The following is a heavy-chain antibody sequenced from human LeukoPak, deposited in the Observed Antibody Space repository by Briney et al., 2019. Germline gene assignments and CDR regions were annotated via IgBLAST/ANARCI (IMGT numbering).Heavy chain of an antibody. CDR1: GYTFTSYD. CDR2: MNPNSGNT. Sequence: ASVKVSCKASGYTFTSYDINWVRQATGQGLEWMGWMNPNSGNTGYAQKFQGRVTMTRNTSISTAYMELSSLRSEDTAVYYCARSSIAARWQFDYWGQGTLVTVSS. D-gene: IGHD6-6*01. CDR3: ARSSIAARWQFDY. J-gene: IGHJ4*02. V-gene: IGHV1-8*01.